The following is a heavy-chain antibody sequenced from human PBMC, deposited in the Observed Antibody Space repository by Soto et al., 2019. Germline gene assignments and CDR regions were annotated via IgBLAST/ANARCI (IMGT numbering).Heavy chain of an antibody. CDR3: ANFVVGPATLPY. J-gene: IGHJ4*02. Sequence: QLQLQESGSGLVKPSQTLSLTCNVSGGSVNSGTYSWSWLRQPPGKGLDWIGYMYQAGSVHYNPSLKNRVTISVDGSQNQFALNLTTVTAADTAVYYCANFVVGPATLPYWGPGMLVTVSS. CDR2: MYQAGSV. D-gene: IGHD2-15*01. CDR1: GGSVNSGTYS. V-gene: IGHV4-30-2*01.